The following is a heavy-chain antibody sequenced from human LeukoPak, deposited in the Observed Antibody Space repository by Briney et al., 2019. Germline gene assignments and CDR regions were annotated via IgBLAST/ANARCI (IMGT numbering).Heavy chain of an antibody. CDR3: ARDLYAGTVNWFDS. D-gene: IGHD6-13*01. Sequence: GRSLRLSCAASGFTFDDYAMHWVRQAPGKGLEWVSGISWNSGSIGYADSVKGRFTISRDNVNTSLFLQMNSLRAEDTAFYYCARDLYAGTVNWFDSRGQGTLVTVSS. V-gene: IGHV3-9*01. CDR2: ISWNSGSI. CDR1: GFTFDDYA. J-gene: IGHJ5*02.